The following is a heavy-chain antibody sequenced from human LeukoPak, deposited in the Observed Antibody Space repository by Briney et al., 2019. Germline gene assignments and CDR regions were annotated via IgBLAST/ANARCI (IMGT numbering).Heavy chain of an antibody. CDR1: GGSIGDFY. D-gene: IGHD3-22*01. J-gene: IGHJ3*02. Sequence: SETLSLTCTVSGGSIGDFYWSWIRQSPTRGLEWIGHIYYTGSARYNPSLRSRVSISVDTSKNQFSLKLTPVTAADTAMYYCARGYYYHNTGYYDAFDMWGQGTMVTVSS. CDR3: ARGYYYHNTGYYDAFDM. CDR2: IYYTGSA. V-gene: IGHV4-59*01.